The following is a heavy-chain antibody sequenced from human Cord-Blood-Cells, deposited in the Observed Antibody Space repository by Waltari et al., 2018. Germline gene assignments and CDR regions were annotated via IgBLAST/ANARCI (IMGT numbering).Heavy chain of an antibody. CDR1: GGSISTSTYY. D-gene: IGHD6-19*01. J-gene: IGHJ4*02. CDR2: IYYSGST. Sequence: QLQLQESGPGLVKPSETLSLTCTVSGGSISTSTYYWGWIRQPPGKGLEWIGSIYYSGSTYYNPSLKSRVTISVDTSKNQFSLKLSSVTAADTAVYYCARPLESSGFDYWGQGTLVTVSS. CDR3: ARPLESSGFDY. V-gene: IGHV4-39*01.